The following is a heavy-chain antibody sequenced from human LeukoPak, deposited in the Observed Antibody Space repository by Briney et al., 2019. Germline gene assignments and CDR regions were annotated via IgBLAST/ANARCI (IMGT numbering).Heavy chain of an antibody. J-gene: IGHJ4*02. CDR1: GFTFSSYA. D-gene: IGHD6-19*01. CDR3: AKDSRRYSSGWRLRFDY. V-gene: IGHV3-23*01. Sequence: GGSLRLSCAASGFTFSSYAMSWVRQAPGKGLEWVSAISGSGGSTYYADSVKGRFTISRDKSKNTLYLQMNSLRAEDTAVYYCAKDSRRYSSGWRLRFDYWGQGTLVTVSS. CDR2: ISGSGGST.